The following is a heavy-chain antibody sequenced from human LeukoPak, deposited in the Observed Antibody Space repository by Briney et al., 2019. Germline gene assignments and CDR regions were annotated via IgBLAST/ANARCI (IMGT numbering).Heavy chain of an antibody. Sequence: SETLSLTCAVYGGSFSGYYWSWIRQPPGKGLEWIGEINHSGSTNYNPSLKSRVTISVDTSKNQFSLRLSSVTAADTAVYYCARLTYMVRGAPDYWGQGTLVTVSS. D-gene: IGHD3-10*01. CDR2: INHSGST. CDR3: ARLTYMVRGAPDY. CDR1: GGSFSGYY. J-gene: IGHJ4*02. V-gene: IGHV4-34*01.